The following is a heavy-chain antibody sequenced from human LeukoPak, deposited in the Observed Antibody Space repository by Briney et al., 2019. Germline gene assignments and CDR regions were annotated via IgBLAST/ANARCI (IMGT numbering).Heavy chain of an antibody. Sequence: ASVKVSFKASGYTFTAYHMHWVRQTPGQGLDWMGVINPIRGDTSYAPKLQARVTLSSDMSTSTVYMELSSLRSEDTAVYYCAIAATSFGVTFPASWGQGTLVTVSP. J-gene: IGHJ5*02. CDR1: GYTFTAYH. CDR3: AIAATSFGVTFPAS. CDR2: INPIRGDT. D-gene: IGHD3-3*01. V-gene: IGHV1-46*04.